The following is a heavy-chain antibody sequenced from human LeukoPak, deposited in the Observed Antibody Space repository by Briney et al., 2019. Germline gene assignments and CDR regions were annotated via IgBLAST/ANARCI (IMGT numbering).Heavy chain of an antibody. J-gene: IGHJ4*02. V-gene: IGHV3-7*01. CDR3: ARRAMVRGVSQFDY. Sequence: GGSLRLSCAASGFTFSSYWMSWVRQAPGKGLEWVANIKKDGSEKYYVDSVKGRFTISRDNAKNSLYLQMNSLRAEDTAVYYCARRAMVRGVSQFDYWGQGTLVTVSS. CDR1: GFTFSSYW. D-gene: IGHD3-10*01. CDR2: IKKDGSEK.